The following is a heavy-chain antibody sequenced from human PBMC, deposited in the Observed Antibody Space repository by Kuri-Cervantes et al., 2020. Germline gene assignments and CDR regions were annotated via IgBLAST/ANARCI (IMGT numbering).Heavy chain of an antibody. CDR3: ATGDGVLGFLGY. CDR1: GFTVSSNY. D-gene: IGHD3-3*01. V-gene: IGHV3-53*05. CDR2: IYSGGST. Sequence: GESLKISCAASGFTVSSNYMSWVRQAPGKGLEWVSLIYSGGSTYYADSVKGRFTISRDNSKNTLYLQMNSLRAEDTAVYYCATGDGVLGFLGYWGQGTLVTVSS. J-gene: IGHJ4*02.